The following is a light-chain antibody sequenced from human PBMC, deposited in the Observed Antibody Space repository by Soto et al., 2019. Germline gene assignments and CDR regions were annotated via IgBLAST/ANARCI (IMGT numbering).Light chain of an antibody. CDR1: QSVSSK. J-gene: IGKJ1*01. CDR2: RAS. Sequence: EIVMTQSPATLSVSPGERATLSCRASQSVSSKLAWYQQKPGQAPRLLIYRASTRATDIPARFSGSGSGTEFTLTISSLQSEDFAVYYCQQYTHWPVWSFGQGTKVDIK. V-gene: IGKV3-15*01. CDR3: QQYTHWPVWS.